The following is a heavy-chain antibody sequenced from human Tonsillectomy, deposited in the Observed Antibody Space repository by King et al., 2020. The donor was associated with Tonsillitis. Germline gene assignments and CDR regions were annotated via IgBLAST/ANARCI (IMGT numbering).Heavy chain of an antibody. Sequence: VQLVESGAEVKKPGESLKISCKGSGYSFTSYWIGWVRQMPGKGLEWMGIIYPGDYDTRYSPSFQGQVTISADKSIRTPYLQWSSLKASDSAMYYCARLVGSGWTYYYYMDVWGKGTTVTVSS. J-gene: IGHJ6*03. CDR2: IYPGDYDT. V-gene: IGHV5-51*01. CDR1: GYSFTSYW. D-gene: IGHD6-19*01. CDR3: ARLVGSGWTYYYYMDV.